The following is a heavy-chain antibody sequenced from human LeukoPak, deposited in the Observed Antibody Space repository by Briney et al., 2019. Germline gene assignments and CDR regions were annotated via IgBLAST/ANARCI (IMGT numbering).Heavy chain of an antibody. J-gene: IGHJ4*02. CDR2: IIPIFGIA. CDR1: GGTFSSYA. CDR3: ARGPYYDSSGYYFDY. V-gene: IGHV1-69*04. D-gene: IGHD3-22*01. Sequence: SVKVSCKASGGTFSSYAISWVRQAPGQGLEWMGRIIPIFGIANYAQKFQGRVTITAGKSTSTAYMELSSLRSEDTAVYYCARGPYYDSSGYYFDYWGQGTLVTVSS.